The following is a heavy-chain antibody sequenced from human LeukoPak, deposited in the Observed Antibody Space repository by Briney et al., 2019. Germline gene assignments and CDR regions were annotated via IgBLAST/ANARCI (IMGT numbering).Heavy chain of an antibody. CDR1: GNYW. D-gene: IGHD2/OR15-2a*01. J-gene: IGHJ4*02. V-gene: IGHV3-74*01. CDR2: INSDGSWT. Sequence: GGSLRLSCAASGNYWMHWVRQASGKGLVWVSHINSDGSWTSYADSVKGRFTISKDNAKNTVYLQMNSLRAKDTAVYYCVSFYETYWGRGTLVTVSS. CDR3: VSFYETY.